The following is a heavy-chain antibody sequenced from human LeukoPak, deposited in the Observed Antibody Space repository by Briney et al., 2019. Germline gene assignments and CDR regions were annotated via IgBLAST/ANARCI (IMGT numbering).Heavy chain of an antibody. CDR1: GYTFTCYY. CDR3: ARDVWFGEPRFDH. J-gene: IGHJ5*02. D-gene: IGHD3-10*01. V-gene: IGHV1-2*02. CDR2: INPNSGGT. Sequence: ASVKVSCKASGYTFTCYYMHWVRQAPGQGLEWMGWINPNSGGTNYAQKFQGRVTMTRDTSISTAYMELSRLRSDDTAVYYCARDVWFGEPRFDHWGQGTLVTVSS.